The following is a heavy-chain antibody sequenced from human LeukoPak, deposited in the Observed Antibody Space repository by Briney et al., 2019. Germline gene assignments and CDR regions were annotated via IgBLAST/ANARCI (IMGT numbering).Heavy chain of an antibody. J-gene: IGHJ5*02. CDR3: ARDLGSGSYIPGNWFDP. CDR1: GYTFTSYG. Sequence: GASVKVSCKASGYTFTSYGISWVRQAPGQGLEWMGWISAYNGNTNYAQKLQGRVTMTTDTSTSTAYMELRSLRSDDTAVYYCARDLGSGSYIPGNWFDPWGQGTLVTVSS. D-gene: IGHD1-26*01. V-gene: IGHV1-18*01. CDR2: ISAYNGNT.